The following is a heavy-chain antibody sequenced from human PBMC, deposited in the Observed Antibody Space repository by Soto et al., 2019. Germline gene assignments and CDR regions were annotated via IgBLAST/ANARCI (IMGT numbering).Heavy chain of an antibody. D-gene: IGHD3-10*01. Sequence: QVQLVQSGPEMRQPGASVKVSCKASGYASLSHAMHXVRQVPGQLYEWLGWINAGVDGTMYSERFQDRIRITRDTXXXXXXXXXXXXXXXXXXXXXXXXEVPGVTSFDYWGQGTLVIVSS. CDR3: XXEVPGVTSFDY. J-gene: IGHJ4*02. V-gene: IGHV1-3*01. CDR1: GYASLSHA. CDR2: INAGVDGT.